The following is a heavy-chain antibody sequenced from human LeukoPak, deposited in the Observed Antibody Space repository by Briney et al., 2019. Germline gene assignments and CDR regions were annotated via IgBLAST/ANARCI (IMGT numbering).Heavy chain of an antibody. J-gene: IGHJ4*02. CDR3: ARKLGYYYGSSGYQYYFDY. D-gene: IGHD3-22*01. CDR1: GFTFSSYA. V-gene: IGHV3-23*01. CDR2: ISGSGGST. Sequence: GGSLRLSCAASGFTFSSYAMSWVRQAPGKGLEWVSAISGSGGSTYYADSVKGRFTISRDNSKNTLYLQMNSLRAEDTAVYYCARKLGYYYGSSGYQYYFDYWGQGTLVTVSS.